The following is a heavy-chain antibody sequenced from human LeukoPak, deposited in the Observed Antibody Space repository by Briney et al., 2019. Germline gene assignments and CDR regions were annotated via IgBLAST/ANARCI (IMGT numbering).Heavy chain of an antibody. D-gene: IGHD3-10*01. J-gene: IGHJ5*01. CDR2: IESDGST. V-gene: IGHV3-74*01. CDR1: GFTFSSYW. Sequence: TGGPLRLSCAASGFTFSSYWMHWVRQTPGKGLMWVARIESDGSTIYADSVQGRFTISRDNAKNTVYLQMNSLRVDDTAIYYCTRAVTYFYGSVTYDWFDSWGQGTRVTVSS. CDR3: TRAVTYFYGSVTYDWFDS.